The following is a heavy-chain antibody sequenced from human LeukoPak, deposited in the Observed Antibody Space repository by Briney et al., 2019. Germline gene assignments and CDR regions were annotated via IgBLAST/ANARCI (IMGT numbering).Heavy chain of an antibody. Sequence: PSETLSLTCTVSGGSISSSSYYWGWIRQPPGKGLEWIGSIYYSGSTYYNPSLKSRVTISVDTSKNQFSLKLSSVTAADTAVYYCARDEPFRRWAFDIWGQGTMVTVSS. J-gene: IGHJ3*02. D-gene: IGHD2/OR15-2a*01. CDR3: ARDEPFRRWAFDI. CDR2: IYYSGST. CDR1: GGSISSSSYY. V-gene: IGHV4-39*02.